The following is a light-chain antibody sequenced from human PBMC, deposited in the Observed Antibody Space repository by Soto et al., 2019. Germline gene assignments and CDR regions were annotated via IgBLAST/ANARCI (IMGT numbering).Light chain of an antibody. Sequence: MMRTQSPATLSVSPGERVTLACRSSQSVSSNLAWYQQKPGQAPRLLIYGASTRATGIPARFSGSGSGTEFTLTISSLQSEDFAVYYCQQYNNWPLTFGGGTKVDIK. CDR1: QSVSSN. V-gene: IGKV3-15*01. CDR3: QQYNNWPLT. J-gene: IGKJ4*01. CDR2: GAS.